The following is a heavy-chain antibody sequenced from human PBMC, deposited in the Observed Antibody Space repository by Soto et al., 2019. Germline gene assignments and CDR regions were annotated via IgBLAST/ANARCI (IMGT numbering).Heavy chain of an antibody. J-gene: IGHJ4*02. CDR2: FIAMLGTP. Sequence: SVKVSCKASGGTFGSQGIAWVRQAPGQGLEWMGGFIAMLGTPTYAKKVQGRATISADESLTSSYLELRSLRSEDTGVYFCARGAMANFDYWGQGTVVTVYS. D-gene: IGHD5-18*01. V-gene: IGHV1-69*13. CDR1: GGTFGSQG. CDR3: ARGAMANFDY.